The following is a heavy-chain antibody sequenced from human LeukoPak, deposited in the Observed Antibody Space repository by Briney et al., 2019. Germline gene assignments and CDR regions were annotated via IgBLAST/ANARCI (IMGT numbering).Heavy chain of an antibody. V-gene: IGHV1-2*02. D-gene: IGHD6-25*01. CDR3: AISIQAAAIPAFDY. Sequence: ASVKVSCKAPGNTFAGHNIHWMRQAPGQGLELMGGINPDRGGTDYARQFQGRVTMTSDTSIRAAYMELSSLVSEDSAVYFCAISIQAAAIPAFDYWGQGTLVTVSS. J-gene: IGHJ4*02. CDR2: INPDRGGT. CDR1: GNTFAGHN.